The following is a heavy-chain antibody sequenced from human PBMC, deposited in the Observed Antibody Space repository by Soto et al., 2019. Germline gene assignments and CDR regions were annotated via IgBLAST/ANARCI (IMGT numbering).Heavy chain of an antibody. J-gene: IGHJ4*02. CDR2: VSHDGRNT. Sequence: VQLVESGGGVVQPGRSLRLSCAASGFTFSDYAMHWVHQAPGKGLEWVAVVSHDGRNTHYADSVKGRFTISRDSSKNRVSMEMSSLRAEDTAVYYGAKGGRQWLVTSDFNYWGQGARVTVSS. D-gene: IGHD6-19*01. V-gene: IGHV3-30*18. CDR3: AKGGRQWLVTSDFNY. CDR1: GFTFSDYA.